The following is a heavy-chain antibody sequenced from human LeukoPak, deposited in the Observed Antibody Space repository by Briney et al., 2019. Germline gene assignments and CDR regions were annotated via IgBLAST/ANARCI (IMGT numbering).Heavy chain of an antibody. CDR3: ARAVVSGYFDY. V-gene: IGHV1-8*01. D-gene: IGHD3-10*01. CDR1: GYTFTSYD. CDR2: MNPNSGNT. J-gene: IGHJ4*01. Sequence: ASVKVSCKASGYTFTSYDINWVRQATGQGLEWMGWMNPNSGNTGYAQKFQGRVAMTRNTSISTAYMELSSLRSEDTAVYYCARAVVSGYFDYWGQEPWSPSPQ.